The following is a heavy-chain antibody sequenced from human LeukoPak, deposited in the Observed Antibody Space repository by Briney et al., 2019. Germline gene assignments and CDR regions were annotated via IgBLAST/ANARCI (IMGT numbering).Heavy chain of an antibody. CDR3: ARDDSDYDDAFLI. J-gene: IGHJ3*02. V-gene: IGHV4-59*02. Sequence: SETLSLTCSVAAASVAPYYWNSIRQSPGKGLEWIGYIHYSGSTKYNPSLESRVTISVDTSRNQFSLKLNSVTAADTAVYFCARDDSDYDDAFLIWGQGTMVSVSS. D-gene: IGHD5-12*01. CDR1: AASVAPYY. CDR2: IHYSGST.